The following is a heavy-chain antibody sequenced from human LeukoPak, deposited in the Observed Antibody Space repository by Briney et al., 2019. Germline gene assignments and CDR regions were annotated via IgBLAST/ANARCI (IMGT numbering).Heavy chain of an antibody. CDR2: ISSDSNTI. D-gene: IGHD6-13*01. Sequence: PGGSLRLSCAASGFTFSTYGLNWVRQAPGKGLEWVSYISSDSNTIYYADSVKGRFTISRDNAKNSLYLQMNSLRAEDTAVYYCARDGPTTRIAAASLYSMDVWGQGTTVTVSS. V-gene: IGHV3-48*01. J-gene: IGHJ6*02. CDR1: GFTFSTYG. CDR3: ARDGPTTRIAAASLYSMDV.